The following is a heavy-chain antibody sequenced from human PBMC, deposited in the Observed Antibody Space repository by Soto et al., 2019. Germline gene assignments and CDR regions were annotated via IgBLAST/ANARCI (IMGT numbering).Heavy chain of an antibody. V-gene: IGHV3-30*04. J-gene: IGHJ6*02. CDR1: GFSFSKYA. CDR2: ISYDDGRNK. CDR3: AREGPPGFGCSGANCYSGSMDV. D-gene: IGHD2-15*01. Sequence: QVQLVESGGGVVQPGRSLRLSCAASGFSFSKYAMHWVRQAPGKGLEWGAVISYDDGRNKYYAESVNGRFTISRDNSKNTLYVQMNRLRGEDTAVYYCAREGPPGFGCSGANCYSGSMDVWGQGITVTVSS.